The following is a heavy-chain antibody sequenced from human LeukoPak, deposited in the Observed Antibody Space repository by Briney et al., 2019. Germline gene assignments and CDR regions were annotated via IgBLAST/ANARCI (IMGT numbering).Heavy chain of an antibody. CDR3: ARGEYYDILTGSHYGMDV. D-gene: IGHD3-9*01. CDR1: GYTFTGYY. J-gene: IGHJ6*02. V-gene: IGHV1-2*02. Sequence: GASVKVSCKASGYTFTGYYMHWVRQAPGQGLEWMGWIKPNSGGTNYAQKFQGRVTMTRDTSISTAYMELSRLRSDDTAVYYCARGEYYDILTGSHYGMDVWGQGTTVTVSS. CDR2: IKPNSGGT.